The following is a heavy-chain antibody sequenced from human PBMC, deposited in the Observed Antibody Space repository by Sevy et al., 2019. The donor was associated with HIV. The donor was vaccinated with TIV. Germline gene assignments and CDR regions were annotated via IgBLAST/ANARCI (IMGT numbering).Heavy chain of an antibody. J-gene: IGHJ6*02. D-gene: IGHD2-8*01. V-gene: IGHV3-33*01. Sequence: GGSLRLSCAASGFTFSSYGMHWVRQAPGKGLEWVAVIWYDGSNKYYADSVKGRFTISRDNSKNTLYLQMNSLRAEDTAVYYCAREKGCTNGVCYTWSGDHSYYYYGMDVWGQGTTVTVSS. CDR1: GFTFSSYG. CDR2: IWYDGSNK. CDR3: AREKGCTNGVCYTWSGDHSYYYYGMDV.